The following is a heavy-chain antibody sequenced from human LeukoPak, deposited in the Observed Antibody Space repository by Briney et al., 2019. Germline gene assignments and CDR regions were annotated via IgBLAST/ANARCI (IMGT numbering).Heavy chain of an antibody. Sequence: SETLSLTCTVSGGSVSSSIYYWGWIRQPPGKGLEWIGSMYYSGSTYYNPSLKSRVTISVDTSKNQFSLKLSSVTAADTAMYYCALYSSSSDYWGQGTLVTVSS. CDR3: ALYSSSSDY. CDR2: MYYSGST. J-gene: IGHJ4*02. V-gene: IGHV4-39*07. D-gene: IGHD6-6*01. CDR1: GGSVSSSIYY.